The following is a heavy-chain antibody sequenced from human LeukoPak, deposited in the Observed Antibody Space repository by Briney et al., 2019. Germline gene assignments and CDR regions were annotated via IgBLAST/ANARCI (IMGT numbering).Heavy chain of an antibody. CDR1: GYTFISQTYG. CDR2: ISAHYGNT. J-gene: IGHJ4*02. Sequence: ASVKVSCKASGYTFISQTYGMSWVRQAPGQGLEWMGWISAHYGNTHYAERFQGRVTMTTDTSTNTAYMELSSLRSEDTAVYYCARGTCSIGTCYPVGNFDYWGQGILLTVSS. CDR3: ARGTCSIGTCYPVGNFDY. D-gene: IGHD2-15*01. V-gene: IGHV1-18*01.